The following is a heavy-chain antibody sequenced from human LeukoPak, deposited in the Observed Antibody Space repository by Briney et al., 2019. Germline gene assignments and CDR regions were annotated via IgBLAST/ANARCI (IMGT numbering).Heavy chain of an antibody. CDR1: GGTFSSYA. Sequence: SVTVSCKASGGTFSSYAISWVRQAPGQGLEWMGGIIPIFGTANYAQKFQGRVTITADESTSTAYMELSSLRSEDTAVYYCARDRVMVRGATNWFDPWGQGTLVTVSS. D-gene: IGHD3-10*01. J-gene: IGHJ5*02. CDR3: ARDRVMVRGATNWFDP. V-gene: IGHV1-69*13. CDR2: IIPIFGTA.